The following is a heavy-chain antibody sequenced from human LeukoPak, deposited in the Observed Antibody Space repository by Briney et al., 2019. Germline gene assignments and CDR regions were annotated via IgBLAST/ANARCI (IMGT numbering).Heavy chain of an antibody. D-gene: IGHD2-2*03. Sequence: PSETLSRTCTVSGGSISTYYWTWIRQPPGKGLEWIGYVYYSGNTNNNPSLKSRVTISVDTSKNQFSLKLTSVTAADTAVYYCARVGFPGAFDIWGQGTMVTVSS. CDR3: ARVGFPGAFDI. CDR1: GGSISTYY. CDR2: VYYSGNT. V-gene: IGHV4-59*01. J-gene: IGHJ3*02.